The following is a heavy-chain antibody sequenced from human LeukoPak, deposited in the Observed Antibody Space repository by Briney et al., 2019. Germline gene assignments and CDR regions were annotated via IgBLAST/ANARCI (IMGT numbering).Heavy chain of an antibody. Sequence: PGGSLRLSCAASGFIVSSNYMSCVRQAPGKGLEWVSIIYSGGSTYYADSVKGRFTISRDNSKNTLCLQMNSLRAEDTAVYYCARHLSGDDIWGQGTMVTVSS. CDR2: IYSGGST. CDR1: GFIVSSNY. J-gene: IGHJ3*02. CDR3: ARHLSGDDI. V-gene: IGHV3-53*01. D-gene: IGHD4-17*01.